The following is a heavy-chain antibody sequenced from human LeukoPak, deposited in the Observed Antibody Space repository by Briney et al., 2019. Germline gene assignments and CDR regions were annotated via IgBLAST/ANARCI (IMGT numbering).Heavy chain of an antibody. D-gene: IGHD2-2*01. CDR3: AKDNDGVPAALFDY. CDR1: GFTFSSYA. CDR2: ISGSGGST. J-gene: IGHJ4*02. Sequence: AGGSLRLSCAASGFTFSSYAMSWVRQAPGKGLEWVSAISGSGGSTYYADSVKGRFTISRDNSKNTLYLQMNSLRAEDTAVYYCAKDNDGVPAALFDYWGQGTLVTVSS. V-gene: IGHV3-23*01.